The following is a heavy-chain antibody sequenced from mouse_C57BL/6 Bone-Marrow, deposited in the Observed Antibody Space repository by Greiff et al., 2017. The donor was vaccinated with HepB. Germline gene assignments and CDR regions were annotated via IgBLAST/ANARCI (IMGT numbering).Heavy chain of an antibody. Sequence: VQLKESGAELVRPGASVKLSCTASGFNIKDDYMHWVKQRPEQGLEWIGWIDPENGDTEYASKFQGQATITADTSSNTAYLQLSSLTSEDTAVYYCTTGVYYGSREDYWGQGTSVTVSS. CDR2: IDPENGDT. V-gene: IGHV14-4*01. CDR1: GFNIKDDY. D-gene: IGHD1-1*01. J-gene: IGHJ4*01. CDR3: TTGVYYGSREDY.